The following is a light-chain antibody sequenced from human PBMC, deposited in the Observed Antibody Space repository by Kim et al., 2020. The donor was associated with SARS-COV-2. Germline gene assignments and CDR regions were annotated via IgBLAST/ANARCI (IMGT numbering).Light chain of an antibody. Sequence: VGVRVSITCRASENIDRWLAWYQQKPGKAPKLLIYYVSSLESGVPSRFSGSGSGTEFTLTISSLQPDDFATYFCQQYLSSSPSVSFGGGTKVDIK. CDR3: QQYLSSSPSVS. CDR1: ENIDRW. V-gene: IGKV1-5*01. CDR2: YVS. J-gene: IGKJ4*01.